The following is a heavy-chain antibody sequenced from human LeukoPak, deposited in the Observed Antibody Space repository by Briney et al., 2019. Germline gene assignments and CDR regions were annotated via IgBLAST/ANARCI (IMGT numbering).Heavy chain of an antibody. CDR2: ISGSGGST. D-gene: IGHD6-13*01. V-gene: IGHV3-23*01. CDR3: AKSGSSWYGNRNDY. J-gene: IGHJ4*02. Sequence: GGSLGLSCAASGFTFSSYAMSWVRQAPGKGLEWVSAISGSGGSTYYADSVKGRFTISRDNSKNTLYLQMNSLRAEDTAVYYCAKSGSSWYGNRNDYWGQGTLVTVSS. CDR1: GFTFSSYA.